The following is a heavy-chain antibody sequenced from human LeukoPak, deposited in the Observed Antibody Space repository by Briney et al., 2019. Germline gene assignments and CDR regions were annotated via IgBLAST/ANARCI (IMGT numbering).Heavy chain of an antibody. CDR2: ISGSGGST. V-gene: IGHV3-23*01. J-gene: IGHJ3*02. CDR1: GFTFSSYA. CDR3: AKDKVVVVPAARFDAFDI. Sequence: PGGSPRLSCAASGFTFSSYAMSWVRQAPGKGLEWVSAISGSGGSTYYADSVKGRFTISRDNSKNTLYLQMNSLRAEDTAVYYCAKDKVVVVPAARFDAFDIWGQGTMVTVSS. D-gene: IGHD2-2*01.